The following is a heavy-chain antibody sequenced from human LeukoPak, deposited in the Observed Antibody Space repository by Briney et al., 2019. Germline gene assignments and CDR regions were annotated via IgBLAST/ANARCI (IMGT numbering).Heavy chain of an antibody. Sequence: GASVKVSCKASGYTFTSYGISWVRQAPGQGLEWMGWISAYNGNTNYAQKLQGRVTMTTDTSTSTAYMELRSLRSDDTAVYYCARVSGITMIVASYYYYYYMDVWGKGATVTISS. D-gene: IGHD3-22*01. CDR2: ISAYNGNT. V-gene: IGHV1-18*01. CDR1: GYTFTSYG. CDR3: ARVSGITMIVASYYYYYYMDV. J-gene: IGHJ6*03.